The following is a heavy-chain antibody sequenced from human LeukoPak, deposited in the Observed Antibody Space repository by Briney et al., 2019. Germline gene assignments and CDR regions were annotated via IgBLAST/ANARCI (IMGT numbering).Heavy chain of an antibody. J-gene: IGHJ3*02. D-gene: IGHD5-24*01. V-gene: IGHV3-48*01. CDR1: GFTFSSYA. CDR3: ARERDGYTHDAFDI. CDR2: ISSSGSTI. Sequence: GGSLRLSCAASGFTFSSYAMSWIRQAPGKGLEWVSYISSSGSTIYYADSVKGRFTISRDNAKNSLYVQMNSLRAEDTAVYYCARERDGYTHDAFDIWGQGTMVTVSS.